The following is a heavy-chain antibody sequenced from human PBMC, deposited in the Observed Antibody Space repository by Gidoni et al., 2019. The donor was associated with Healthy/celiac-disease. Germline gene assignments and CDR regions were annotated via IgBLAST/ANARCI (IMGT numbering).Heavy chain of an antibody. CDR2: ISSSGNTI. CDR1: GFTFSSDE. D-gene: IGHD6-19*01. Sequence: EVQLVESGGGLVQPGGSLRLSCAASGFTFSSDEMNWVRQAPGKGREWVSYISSSGNTIYYADAVKGRFTISRDNAKNALYLKMNRLRVEDTAVYYCARAVAGDALDIWGQGTMVTVSS. CDR3: ARAVAGDALDI. V-gene: IGHV3-48*03. J-gene: IGHJ3*02.